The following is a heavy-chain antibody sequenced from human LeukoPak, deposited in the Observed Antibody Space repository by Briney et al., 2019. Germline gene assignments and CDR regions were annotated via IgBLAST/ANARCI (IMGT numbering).Heavy chain of an antibody. D-gene: IGHD2-8*01. V-gene: IGHV3-74*01. CDR1: GFTFSSYW. Sequence: GGSLRLSCAASGFTFSSYWMHWVRQAPGKELVWVSRINSDGSSTNYADSVKGRFTVSRDNAKNTLYLQMNSLRAEDTVVYYCARGYCTNGVCYFDYWGQGTLVTVSS. CDR3: ARGYCTNGVCYFDY. J-gene: IGHJ4*02. CDR2: INSDGSST.